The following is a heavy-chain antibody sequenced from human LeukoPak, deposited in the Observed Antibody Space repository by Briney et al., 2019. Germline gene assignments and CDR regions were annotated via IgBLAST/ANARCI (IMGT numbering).Heavy chain of an antibody. Sequence: GASVKVSCKASGYTFTSYYMHWVRQAPGQGLEWMGWINPNSGGTNYAQKFQGRVTMTRDTSISTAYMELSRLRSDDTAVYYCAREPSYSSGCLRGWGQGTLVTVSS. CDR3: AREPSYSSGCLRG. V-gene: IGHV1-2*02. J-gene: IGHJ4*02. D-gene: IGHD6-19*01. CDR1: GYTFTSYY. CDR2: INPNSGGT.